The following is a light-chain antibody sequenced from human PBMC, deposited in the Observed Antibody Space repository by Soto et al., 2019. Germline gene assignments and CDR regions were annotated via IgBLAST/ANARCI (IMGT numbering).Light chain of an antibody. J-gene: IGLJ2*01. V-gene: IGLV2-23*02. CDR1: SSDVGSYNL. CDR3: CSYAGSSTHVV. Sequence: QSALTQPASVSGSPGQSITISCTGTSSDVGSYNLVSWYQQHPGKAPKLMIYEVSKRPSGVSNRFSGSKSGNTASLTISGLQAEDEADYYCCSYAGSSTHVVFGGGTKGTVL. CDR2: EVS.